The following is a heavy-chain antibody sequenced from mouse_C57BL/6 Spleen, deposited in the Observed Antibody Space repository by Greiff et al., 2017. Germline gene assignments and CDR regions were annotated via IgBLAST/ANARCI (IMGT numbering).Heavy chain of an antibody. CDR3: ARERGSNLDIGY. V-gene: IGHV3-6*01. CDR1: GYSITSGYY. Sequence: ESGPGLVKPSQSLSFSCSVTGYSITSGYYWYWIRQPPGNKLEWMGYISYDGSNNYNPSLKNRISITRDTSKNQSFLKLNPVTTEDTAAYYCARERGSNLDIGYWGKGTTLTVSS. CDR2: ISYDGSN. J-gene: IGHJ2*01. D-gene: IGHD4-1*01.